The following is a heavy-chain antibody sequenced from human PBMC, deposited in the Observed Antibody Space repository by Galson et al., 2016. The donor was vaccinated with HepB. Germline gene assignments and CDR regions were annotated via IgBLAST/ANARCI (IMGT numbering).Heavy chain of an antibody. CDR3: ARVEGYSSRDGMDV. Sequence: SLRLSCAASGFSFSSYAMSWVRQAPGKGLQWVSSIAGRGGSPNNPDSVKGRFTISRDNSQNTVYLQMNSLRVEDTAVYYCARVEGYSSRDGMDVWGQGTTVTVSS. CDR2: IAGRGGSP. J-gene: IGHJ6*02. D-gene: IGHD6-13*01. V-gene: IGHV3-23*01. CDR1: GFSFSSYA.